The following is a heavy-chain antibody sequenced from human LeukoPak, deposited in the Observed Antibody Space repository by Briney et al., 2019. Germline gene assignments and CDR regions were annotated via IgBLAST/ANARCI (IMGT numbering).Heavy chain of an antibody. CDR2: IYSSGSS. Sequence: PSETLSLTCTVSGGSINNYYWSWIRQPAGEGLEWIGRIYSSGSSNYNPSLRSRLTMSVDTSNNQFSLRLTSVTAADTAVYYCAREITRWYRWGYWGQGILVTVSS. CDR1: GGSINNYY. CDR3: AREITRWYRWGY. V-gene: IGHV4-4*07. J-gene: IGHJ4*02. D-gene: IGHD2-8*02.